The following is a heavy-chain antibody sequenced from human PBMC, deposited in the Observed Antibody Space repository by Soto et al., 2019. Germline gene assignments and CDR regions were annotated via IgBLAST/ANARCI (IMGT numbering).Heavy chain of an antibody. D-gene: IGHD6-19*01. Sequence: ASVKVSCKVSGYTLTELSMHWVRQAPGKGLEWMGGFDPEDGETIYAQKFQGRVTMTEDTSTDTAYMELSSLRSEDTAVYYCATLTPIAVAGDFDYWGQGTLVTVSS. CDR2: FDPEDGET. V-gene: IGHV1-24*01. J-gene: IGHJ4*02. CDR1: GYTLTELS. CDR3: ATLTPIAVAGDFDY.